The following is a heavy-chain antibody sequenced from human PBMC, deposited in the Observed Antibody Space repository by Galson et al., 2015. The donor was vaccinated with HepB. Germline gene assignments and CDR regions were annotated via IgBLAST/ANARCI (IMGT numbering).Heavy chain of an antibody. D-gene: IGHD1-26*01. CDR1: GFTFSGSA. CDR2: IRNKANSHAT. CDR3: TRPTSGSYEPRIVAFDI. J-gene: IGHJ3*02. Sequence: SLRLSCAASGFTFSGSAMHWVRQASGKGLEWVGRIRNKANSHATTYAASVKGRFTISRDDSKNTAYLQLNSLNTEDTAVYYCTRPTSGSYEPRIVAFDIWGQGTVVTVSP. V-gene: IGHV3-73*01.